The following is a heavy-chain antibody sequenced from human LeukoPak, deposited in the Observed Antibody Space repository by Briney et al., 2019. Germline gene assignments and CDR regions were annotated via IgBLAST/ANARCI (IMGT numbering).Heavy chain of an antibody. J-gene: IGHJ4*02. CDR2: IIPIFGTA. Sequence: SVKVSCKASGYTFTGYYMHWVRQAPGQGLEWMGRIIPIFGTANYAQKFQGRVTITTDESTSTAYMELSSLRSEDTAVYYCARAGGSYVAYDYWGQGTLVTVSS. D-gene: IGHD1-26*01. CDR3: ARAGGSYVAYDY. CDR1: GYTFTGYY. V-gene: IGHV1-69*05.